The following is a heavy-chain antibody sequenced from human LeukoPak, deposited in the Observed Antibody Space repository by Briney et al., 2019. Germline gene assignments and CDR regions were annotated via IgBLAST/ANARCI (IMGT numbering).Heavy chain of an antibody. V-gene: IGHV1-18*04. CDR3: ARDKDILTGYPTGDWFDP. Sequence: ASVKVSCKASGYTFTSYGISWVRQAPGQGLEWMGWISAYNGNTNYAQKLQGRVTMTTDTSTSTAYMELRSLRPDDTAVYYCARDKDILTGYPTGDWFDPWGQGTLVTVSS. CDR1: GYTFTSYG. D-gene: IGHD3-9*01. J-gene: IGHJ5*02. CDR2: ISAYNGNT.